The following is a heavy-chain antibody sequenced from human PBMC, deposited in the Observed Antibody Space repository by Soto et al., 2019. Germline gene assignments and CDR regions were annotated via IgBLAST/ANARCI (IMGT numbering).Heavy chain of an antibody. CDR2: INHSGST. J-gene: IGHJ5*02. D-gene: IGHD2-15*01. V-gene: IGHV4-34*01. Sequence: QVQLQQWGAGLLKPSETLSLTCAVYGGSFSGYYWSWIRQPPGKGLEWIGEINHSGSTNYNPSLKSRVTISVDTSKNQFSLKLSSVTAADTAVYYCARGLSRGYCSGGSCLRRNWFDPWGQGTLVTVSS. CDR1: GGSFSGYY. CDR3: ARGLSRGYCSGGSCLRRNWFDP.